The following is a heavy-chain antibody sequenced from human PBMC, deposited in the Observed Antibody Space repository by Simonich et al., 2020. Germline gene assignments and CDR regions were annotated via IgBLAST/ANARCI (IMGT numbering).Heavy chain of an antibody. CDR1: GFTFSSYS. CDR2: NSSSSSYI. D-gene: IGHD1-26*01. CDR3: ARGIVGASGAFDI. V-gene: IGHV3-21*01. Sequence: EVQLVESGGGLVKPGGSLRLSCAASGFTFSSYSMNWFRQDPGKGVGLVSSNSSSSSYIYYADSVKGRFTISRDNAKNSLYLQMNSLRAEDTAVYYCARGIVGASGAFDIWVQGTMVTVSS. J-gene: IGHJ3*02.